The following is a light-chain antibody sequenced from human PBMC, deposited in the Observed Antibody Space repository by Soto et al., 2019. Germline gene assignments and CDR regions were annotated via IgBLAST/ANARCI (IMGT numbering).Light chain of an antibody. V-gene: IGKV1-17*03. CDR2: DTS. CDR3: LQHNSYPYT. CDR1: QDISRF. Sequence: DVQMTQSPSAMSASVGDRVTITCRASQDISRFVAWFQQKPGKAPERLIYDTSTLQVGVPSRFSGGGSGTEFTRAISGLQPEDFATYYCLQHNSYPYTFGQGTKLEIK. J-gene: IGKJ2*01.